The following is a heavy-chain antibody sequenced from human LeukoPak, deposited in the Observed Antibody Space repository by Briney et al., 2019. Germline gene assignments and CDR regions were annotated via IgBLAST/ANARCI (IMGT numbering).Heavy chain of an antibody. Sequence: GRSLRLSCAASGFTFSSYAMHWVRQAPGKGLEWVAVISYDGSNKYYADSVKGRFTISRDNSKNTLYLQMNSLRAEDTAVYYCAREEEYCSGGSCYLYYYGMDVWGQGTTVTVSS. V-gene: IGHV3-30-3*01. CDR2: ISYDGSNK. CDR1: GFTFSSYA. J-gene: IGHJ6*02. CDR3: AREEEYCSGGSCYLYYYGMDV. D-gene: IGHD2-15*01.